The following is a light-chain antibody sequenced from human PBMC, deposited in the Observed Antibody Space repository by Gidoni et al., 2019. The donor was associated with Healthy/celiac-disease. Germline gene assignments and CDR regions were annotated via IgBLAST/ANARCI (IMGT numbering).Light chain of an antibody. CDR2: AAS. J-gene: IGKJ4*01. Sequence: DIQMTQSPSSLSALEGDRVTTTCRANQGISNYFAWFQKKPEKAPKSLIYAASSLQSGVPSEFGGGDSGTDFTLTISSLQPENFTTYYCQQYNSYPLTFGGGTKVEIK. CDR3: QQYNSYPLT. CDR1: QGISNY. V-gene: IGKV1-16*02.